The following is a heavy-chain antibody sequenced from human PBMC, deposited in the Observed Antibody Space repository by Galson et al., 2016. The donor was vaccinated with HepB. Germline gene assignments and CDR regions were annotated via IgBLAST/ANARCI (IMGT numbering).Heavy chain of an antibody. Sequence: SLRLSCAASGFVFSNYGMHWVRQAPGKGLEWVAGLSYNGLNQHYPDSLMGRFTVSRDNSKSIMYLQMGSLRPDDKAVYYCTKQVAEGGLGDTWGQGTVVTVSS. CDR3: TKQVAEGGLGDT. V-gene: IGHV3-30*18. D-gene: IGHD2-15*01. J-gene: IGHJ5*02. CDR1: GFVFSNYG. CDR2: LSYNGLNQ.